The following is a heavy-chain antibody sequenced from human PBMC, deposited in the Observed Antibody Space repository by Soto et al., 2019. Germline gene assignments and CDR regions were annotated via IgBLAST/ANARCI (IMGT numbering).Heavy chain of an antibody. CDR3: VYRDFGDYFLQF. Sequence: QITLKKSGPTLVKPTQPLTLTCTFSGLSLTTQAVHVGWFRQPPGKALEWLALIYWDDNEVYSPSLKNSLTITKDNSKSQVVLTLATVDPVDTATYYCVYRDFGDYFLQFWGQGILVNVSS. D-gene: IGHD4-17*01. CDR2: IYWDDNE. V-gene: IGHV2-5*02. J-gene: IGHJ4*02. CDR1: GLSLTTQAVH.